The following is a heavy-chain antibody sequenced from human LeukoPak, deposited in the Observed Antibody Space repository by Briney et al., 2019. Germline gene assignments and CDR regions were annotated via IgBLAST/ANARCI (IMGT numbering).Heavy chain of an antibody. Sequence: ASVKVSCTASGYTFTSYAMHWVRQAPGQRLEGMGWINAGNGNTKYSQKFQGRVTITRDTSASTAYMELSSLRSEDTAVYYCARGEKGYYDSSGYYLGWGQGTLVTVSS. J-gene: IGHJ4*02. CDR3: ARGEKGYYDSSGYYLG. V-gene: IGHV1-3*01. D-gene: IGHD3-22*01. CDR2: INAGNGNT. CDR1: GYTFTSYA.